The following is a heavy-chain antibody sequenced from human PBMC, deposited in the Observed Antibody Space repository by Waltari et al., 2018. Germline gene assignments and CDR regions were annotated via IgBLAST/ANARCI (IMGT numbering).Heavy chain of an antibody. V-gene: IGHV3-7*03. J-gene: IGHJ3*02. D-gene: IGHD3-3*02. Sequence: EVQLVESGGGLVQPGGSLRLSCAASGFPCSLYWLTWVREAPGGGLEWVANIKEDGTDTYYVDSVKGRFTISKDNAENSLYLQMNSLRVEDTAIYYCARSQRHSFEICGQGTMVTVSS. CDR1: GFPCSLYW. CDR2: IKEDGTDT. CDR3: ARSQRHSFEI.